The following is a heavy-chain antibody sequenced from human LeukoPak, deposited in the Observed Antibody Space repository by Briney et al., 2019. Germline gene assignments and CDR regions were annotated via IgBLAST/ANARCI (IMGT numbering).Heavy chain of an antibody. D-gene: IGHD6-19*01. CDR1: GYTFTSYY. J-gene: IGHJ5*02. Sequence: SVKVSCKASGYTFTSYYMHWVRQAPGQGLEWMGGIIPIFGTANYAQKFQGRVTITTDESTSTAYMELSSLRSEDTAVYYCAASGYSSGWYQGNWFDPWGQGTLVTVSS. V-gene: IGHV1-69*05. CDR2: IIPIFGTA. CDR3: AASGYSSGWYQGNWFDP.